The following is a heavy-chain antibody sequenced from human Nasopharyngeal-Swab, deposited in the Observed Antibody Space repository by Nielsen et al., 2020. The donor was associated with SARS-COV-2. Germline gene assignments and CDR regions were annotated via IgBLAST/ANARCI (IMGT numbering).Heavy chain of an antibody. J-gene: IGHJ5*02. CDR1: GGSFTDYY. D-gene: IGHD6-19*01. V-gene: IGHV4-34*01. CDR3: ARDGYRSGWYPNWFDP. Sequence: SETLSLTCAVYGGSFTDYYWTWIRQPPGKGLEWIGEINHRGSTNYNPSLKSRVTISADTSKNQFSLKLSSVTAADTAVYYCARDGYRSGWYPNWFDPWGQGTLVTVSS. CDR2: INHRGST.